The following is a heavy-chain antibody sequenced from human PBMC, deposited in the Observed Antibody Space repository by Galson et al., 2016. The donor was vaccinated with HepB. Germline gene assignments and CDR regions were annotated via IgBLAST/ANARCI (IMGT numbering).Heavy chain of an antibody. J-gene: IGHJ2*01. CDR2: ISTGSTYI. CDR3: ARSPAYGDYHPWYFEL. V-gene: IGHV3-21*01. CDR1: GFSFNTYS. Sequence: SLRLSCAASGFSFNTYSFNWVRQAPGKGLEWVSSISTGSTYIYYADSVKGRFTISRDNAKNSLYLQMSNLRAEDTAVYYCARSPAYGDYHPWYFELWGRGTLVTVSP. D-gene: IGHD4-17*01.